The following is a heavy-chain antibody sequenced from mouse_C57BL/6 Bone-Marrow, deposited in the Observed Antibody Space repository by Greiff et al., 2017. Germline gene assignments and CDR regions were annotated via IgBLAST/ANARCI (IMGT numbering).Heavy chain of an antibody. D-gene: IGHD1-1*01. V-gene: IGHV5-17*01. Sequence: DVMLVESGGGLVKPGGSLKLSCAASGFTFSDYGMHWVRQAPEKGLEWVAYISSGSSTIYYADTVKGRFTLSRDNAKNTLFLHMTSLRSEDAAMYYCAGHYYGSSYWYFDVWGTGTTVTVSS. CDR1: GFTFSDYG. CDR2: ISSGSSTI. J-gene: IGHJ1*03. CDR3: AGHYYGSSYWYFDV.